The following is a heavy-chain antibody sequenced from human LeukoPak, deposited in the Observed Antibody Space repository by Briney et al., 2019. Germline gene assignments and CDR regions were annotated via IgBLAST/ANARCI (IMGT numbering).Heavy chain of an antibody. CDR1: GFSFSSYW. V-gene: IGHV3-7*04. Sequence: GGSLRLSCVASGFSFSSYWMSWVRQAPGKGLEWVANIKQDGGEKYYVDSVKGRFTVSRDSAKNSLYLQINDLRAEDTAVYYCARGRGMDVWGQGTTVTVSS. CDR2: IKQDGGEK. CDR3: ARGRGMDV. J-gene: IGHJ6*02.